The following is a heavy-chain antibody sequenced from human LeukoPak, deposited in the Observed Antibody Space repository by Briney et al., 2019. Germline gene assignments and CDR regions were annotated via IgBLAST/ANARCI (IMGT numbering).Heavy chain of an antibody. CDR3: ARDPGGATSYFDY. CDR1: GGSFSGYY. V-gene: IGHV4-34*01. Sequence: SETLSLTCAVYGGSFSGYYWSWIRQPPGKGLEWIGEINHSGSTNYNPSLKSRVTISVDTSKNQFSLKLSSVTAADTAVYYCARDPGGATSYFDYWGQGTLVTVSS. CDR2: INHSGST. D-gene: IGHD1-26*01. J-gene: IGHJ4*02.